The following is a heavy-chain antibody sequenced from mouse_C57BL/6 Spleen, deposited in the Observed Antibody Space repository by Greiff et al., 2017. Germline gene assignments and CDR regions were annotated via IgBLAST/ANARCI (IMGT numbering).Heavy chain of an antibody. V-gene: IGHV1-64*01. Sequence: QVQLQQPGAELVKPGASVKLSCKASGYTFTSYWMHWVKQRPGHGLAWIGMIHPNSGSTNYNEKFKSKATLTVDKSSSTAYMQLRSLTSEDSAVYYCAIGRSCWFAYWGQETLVTVSA. CDR2: IHPNSGST. CDR1: GYTFTSYW. D-gene: IGHD1-1*01. CDR3: AIGRSCWFAY. J-gene: IGHJ3*01.